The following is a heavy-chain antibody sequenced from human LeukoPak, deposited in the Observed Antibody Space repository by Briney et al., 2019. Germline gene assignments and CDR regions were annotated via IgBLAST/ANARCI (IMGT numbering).Heavy chain of an antibody. CDR1: GFTFSSYS. CDR3: AREGYYYDSSGYSPFDY. CDR2: ISSSSSYI. V-gene: IGHV3-21*01. D-gene: IGHD3-22*01. J-gene: IGHJ4*02. Sequence: GGSLRLSCAASGFTFSSYSMNWVRQAPGKGLEWVSSISSSSSYIYYADSVKGRFTISRDNAKNLLYLQMNSLRAEDTAVYYCAREGYYYDSSGYSPFDYWGQGTLVTVSS.